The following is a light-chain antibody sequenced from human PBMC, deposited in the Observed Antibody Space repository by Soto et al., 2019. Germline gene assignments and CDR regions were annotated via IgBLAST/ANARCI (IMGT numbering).Light chain of an antibody. CDR3: QSYDSSLSGVV. Sequence: QSALTQPPSVSGAPGQRVTISCTGCSSNIGSNYDVHWYRQLPGTAPKLIIYGNNIRPSGVPDRFSGSKSDTSASLAITGLQAEDEADYYCQSYDSSLSGVVFGGGTKVTVL. CDR2: GNN. CDR1: SSNIGSNYD. V-gene: IGLV1-40*01. J-gene: IGLJ2*01.